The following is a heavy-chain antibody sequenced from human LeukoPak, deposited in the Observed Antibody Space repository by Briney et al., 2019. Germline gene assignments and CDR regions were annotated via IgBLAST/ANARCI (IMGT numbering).Heavy chain of an antibody. Sequence: SQTLSLTCTVSGGSISSGGYYWSWIRQHPGKGLEWIGYIYYSGSTYYNPSLKSRVTISVDTSKNQFSLKLSSVTAADTAVYYCARETTQDYYYYGMDVWGQGTTVTVSS. V-gene: IGHV4-31*03. CDR2: IYYSGST. CDR3: ARETTQDYYYYGMDV. J-gene: IGHJ6*02. CDR1: GGSISSGGYY.